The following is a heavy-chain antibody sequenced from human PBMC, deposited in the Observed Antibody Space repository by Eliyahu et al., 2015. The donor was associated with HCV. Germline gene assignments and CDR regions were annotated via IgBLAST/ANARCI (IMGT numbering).Heavy chain of an antibody. CDR1: XFTFXSXA. Sequence: EVQLLESGGGLVQPGGSLRLSCAASXFTFXSXAMXWVRQAPGKGLEWVSAISGSGGSTYYADSVKGRFTISRDNSKNTLYLQMNSLRAEDTAVYYCAKGDGDYGGNSGAFDIWGQGTMVTVSS. V-gene: IGHV3-23*01. D-gene: IGHD4-23*01. CDR2: ISGSGGST. J-gene: IGHJ3*02. CDR3: AKGDGDYGGNSGAFDI.